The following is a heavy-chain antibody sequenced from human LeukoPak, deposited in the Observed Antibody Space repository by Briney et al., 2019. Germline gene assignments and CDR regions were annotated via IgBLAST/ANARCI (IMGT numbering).Heavy chain of an antibody. Sequence: GGSLRLSCAASGFTFSTCWMHWVRQAPGKGLVWVSRINSDGSSTNYADSVKARFTISRDNAKNTLYLQMNSLRAEDTAVYYCARGLSGYSSSLGNWGQGTLVTVSS. CDR2: INSDGSST. CDR3: ARGLSGYSSSLGN. V-gene: IGHV3-74*01. D-gene: IGHD6-6*01. CDR1: GFTFSTCW. J-gene: IGHJ4*02.